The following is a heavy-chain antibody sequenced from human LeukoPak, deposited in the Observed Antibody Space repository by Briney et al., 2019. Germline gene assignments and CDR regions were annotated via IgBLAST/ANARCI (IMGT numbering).Heavy chain of an antibody. J-gene: IGHJ4*02. CDR2: INPNSGGT. Sequence: ASVKVSCKASGYTFTGYYMRWVRQAPGQGLEWMGWINPNSGGTNYAQKFQGRVTMTRDTSISTAYMELSRLRSDDTAVYYCARAIYSGYVGGDFDYWGQGTLVTVSS. CDR3: ARAIYSGYVGGDFDY. D-gene: IGHD5-12*01. V-gene: IGHV1-2*02. CDR1: GYTFTGYY.